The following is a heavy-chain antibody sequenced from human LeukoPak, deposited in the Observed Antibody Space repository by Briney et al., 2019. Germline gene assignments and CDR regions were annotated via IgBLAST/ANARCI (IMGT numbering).Heavy chain of an antibody. V-gene: IGHV3-11*04. Sequence: GGSLRLSCAASGFTFSDYYMSWIRQAPGKGVGWVSYISSSGSTIYYADSVKGRFTISRDNAKNSLYLQMNSLRAEDTAVYYCARHTLRAYYRFYYDSSGYYLGYWGQGTLVTVSS. CDR2: ISSSGSTI. CDR1: GFTFSDYY. D-gene: IGHD3-22*01. CDR3: ARHTLRAYYRFYYDSSGYYLGY. J-gene: IGHJ4*02.